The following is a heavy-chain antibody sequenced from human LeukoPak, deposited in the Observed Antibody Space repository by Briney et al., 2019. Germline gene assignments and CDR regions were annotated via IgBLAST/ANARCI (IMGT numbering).Heavy chain of an antibody. D-gene: IGHD2-15*01. J-gene: IGHJ4*02. CDR3: ARAPRLYCSGGTCYHIDF. CDR2: ISYDGDNK. V-gene: IGHV3-30-3*01. CDR1: GFNITNYA. Sequence: GGSLRLSCPASGFNITNYAMHWVRQAPGKGLEWVAVISYDGDNKYYADSVKGRFTIFRDNSKNTLFLQMPILRTEDTAVYYCARAPRLYCSGGTCYHIDFWGQGALVTVSS.